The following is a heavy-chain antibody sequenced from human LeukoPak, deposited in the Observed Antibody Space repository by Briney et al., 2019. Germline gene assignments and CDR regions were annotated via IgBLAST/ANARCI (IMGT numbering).Heavy chain of an antibody. Sequence: PGGSLRLSCVVSGFTFSDYAMSWVRQAPGKGLEWVSTISSSGDKTYYADSVRGRFTVSRDNSKITVYLQMNSLRAEDTAVYYCARDLRVLRFLEWSPWGQGTLVTVSS. CDR3: ARDLRVLRFLEWSP. J-gene: IGHJ5*02. CDR2: ISSSGDKT. CDR1: GFTFSDYA. D-gene: IGHD3-3*01. V-gene: IGHV3-23*01.